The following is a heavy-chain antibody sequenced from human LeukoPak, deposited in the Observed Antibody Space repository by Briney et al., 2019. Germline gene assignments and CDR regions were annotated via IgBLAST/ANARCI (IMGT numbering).Heavy chain of an antibody. CDR2: IIPIFGIA. V-gene: IGHV1-69*04. CDR1: GGTFSSYA. Sequence: SVKVSCKASGGTFSSYAISWVRQAPGQGLEWVGRIIPIFGIANYAQKFQGRVTITADKSTGTAYMELSSLRSEDTAVYYCARDRVVVVPAAGFDPWGQGTLVTVSS. J-gene: IGHJ5*02. CDR3: ARDRVVVVPAAGFDP. D-gene: IGHD2-2*01.